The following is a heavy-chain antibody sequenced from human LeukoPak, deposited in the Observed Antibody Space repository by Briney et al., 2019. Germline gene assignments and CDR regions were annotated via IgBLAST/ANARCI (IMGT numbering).Heavy chain of an antibody. Sequence: PGGSLRLSCAASGFTLSSYWMHWVRQAPGKGLVWVSRINGDGTSTYYADSVKGRFTISRDNAKNTLDLQMNSLRAEDTAVYYCARVSYVGGLGYFDYWGQGTLVTVSS. CDR1: GFTLSSYW. CDR3: ARVSYVGGLGYFDY. V-gene: IGHV3-74*01. J-gene: IGHJ4*02. CDR2: INGDGTST. D-gene: IGHD3-16*01.